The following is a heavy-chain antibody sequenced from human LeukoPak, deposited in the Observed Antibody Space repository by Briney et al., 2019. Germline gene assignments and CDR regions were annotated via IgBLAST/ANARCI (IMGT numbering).Heavy chain of an antibody. J-gene: IGHJ5*02. D-gene: IGHD3-10*01. CDR2: INHSGST. Sequence: SETLSLTCAVYGGSFSGYYWSWLRQPPGKGLEWIGEINHSGSTNYNPSLKSRVTISVDTSKNPLSLKVSSVTAADTSVYYCARRTTLLWFGELWPNWFEPWGQGTLVTVSS. CDR1: GGSFSGYY. V-gene: IGHV4-34*01. CDR3: ARRTTLLWFGELWPNWFEP.